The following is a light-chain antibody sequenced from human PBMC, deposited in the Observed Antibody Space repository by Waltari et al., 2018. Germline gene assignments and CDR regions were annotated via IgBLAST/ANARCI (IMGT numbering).Light chain of an antibody. CDR1: QGISSY. Sequence: DIQLTQSPSFLSASVGDRVTITCRASQGISSYLAWYQQKPKKAPKVLIHAASSLQSGVPSRFSGSGSGTEFTLTISSLQPEDSATYYCQQLKTYPPTFGGGTKVEIK. CDR2: AAS. CDR3: QQLKTYPPT. V-gene: IGKV1-9*01. J-gene: IGKJ4*01.